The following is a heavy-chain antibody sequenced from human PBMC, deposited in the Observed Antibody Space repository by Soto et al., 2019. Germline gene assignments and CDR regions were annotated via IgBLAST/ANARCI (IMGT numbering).Heavy chain of an antibody. D-gene: IGHD4-4*01. CDR2: IKPDESEK. CDR1: GFTFSDSW. CDR3: VRGGSNYAS. Sequence: GGSLRLSCTASGFTFSDSWMTWVRQAPGKGLEWVARIKPDESEKKYADSVKGRFSISRDNAKNSMYLQMDSLRGEDTAVYYCVRGGSNYASWGQGPLVTVPQ. V-gene: IGHV3-7*01. J-gene: IGHJ5*02.